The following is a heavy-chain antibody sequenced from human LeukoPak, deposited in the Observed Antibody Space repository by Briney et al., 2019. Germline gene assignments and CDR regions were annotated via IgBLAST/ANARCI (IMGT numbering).Heavy chain of an antibody. CDR1: GYTFTSHY. D-gene: IGHD3-22*01. V-gene: IGHV1-46*01. Sequence: GASVKVSCKASGYTFTSHYMHWVRQAPGQGLEWMGIINPSGGSTSYAQKFQGRVTMTRDTSTSTVYMELSSLRSEDTAVYYCAREVEYYYDSSGYFDYWGQGTLVTVSS. CDR3: AREVEYYYDSSGYFDY. CDR2: INPSGGST. J-gene: IGHJ4*02.